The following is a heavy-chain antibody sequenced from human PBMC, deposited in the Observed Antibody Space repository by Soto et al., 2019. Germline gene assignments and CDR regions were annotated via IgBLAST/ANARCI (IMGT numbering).Heavy chain of an antibody. V-gene: IGHV1-69*13. CDR1: GCTFSSDA. J-gene: IGHJ3*02. CDR3: ASVGAFDI. Sequence: GVSANVHVKASGCTFSSDAISWVRQAPGQGLDCMGGIIPIFGTANYAQNFQGRVTLTADESTSTAYMELSSLRSEDTAVYYCASVGAFDIWGQWTLVTVS. CDR2: IIPIFGTA.